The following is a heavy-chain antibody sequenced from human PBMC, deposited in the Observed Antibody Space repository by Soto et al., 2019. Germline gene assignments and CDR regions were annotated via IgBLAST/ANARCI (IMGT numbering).Heavy chain of an antibody. V-gene: IGHV3-23*01. Sequence: EVELLESGGGLIQPGGSLRLSCAASGFTFSTYDMSWVRQAPGKGLEWVSSITTGGVRTYYADSVKGRFTISRDNSKSTLCLQMNSLIAEDTALYCCTIYRGEGGSGYFGSGSPGSWGQGTLGTVSS. D-gene: IGHD3-10*01. CDR1: GFTFSTYD. CDR2: ITTGGVRT. J-gene: IGHJ5*02. CDR3: TIYRGEGGSGYFGSGSPGS.